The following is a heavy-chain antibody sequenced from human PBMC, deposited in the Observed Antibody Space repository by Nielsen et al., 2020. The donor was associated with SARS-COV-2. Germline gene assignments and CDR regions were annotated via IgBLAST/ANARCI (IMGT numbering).Heavy chain of an antibody. CDR1: GYTFTDYY. V-gene: IGHV1-2*06. D-gene: IGHD1-1*01. Sequence: ASVKVSCKASGYTFTDYYIHWVRQAPGQGLEWMGQIHHTSGGTNYAQKFQGKFTMTRDTSISTAYMELDRLTFDDTAVYFCARDRPISQLPPSSNWFDTWGQGTLVTVSS. CDR2: IHHTSGGT. J-gene: IGHJ5*02. CDR3: ARDRPISQLPPSSNWFDT.